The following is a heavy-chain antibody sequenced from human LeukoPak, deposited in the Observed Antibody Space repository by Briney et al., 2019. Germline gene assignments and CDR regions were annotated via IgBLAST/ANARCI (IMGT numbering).Heavy chain of an antibody. V-gene: IGHV1-8*03. CDR3: ARALNYYDSSGYYYGPNYGDAFDI. Sequence: GASVKVSCKASGYTFTSYDINWVRQATGQGLEWMGWMNPSSGNTGYAQKFQGRVTFTRNTSISTAYMELSSLRSEDTAVYYCARALNYYDSSGYYYGPNYGDAFDIWGQGTMVTVSS. D-gene: IGHD3-22*01. CDR1: GYTFTSYD. J-gene: IGHJ3*02. CDR2: MNPSSGNT.